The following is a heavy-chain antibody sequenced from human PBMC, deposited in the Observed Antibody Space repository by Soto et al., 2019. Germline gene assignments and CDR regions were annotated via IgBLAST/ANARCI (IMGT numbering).Heavy chain of an antibody. D-gene: IGHD3-10*01. CDR2: ISGYNGLT. V-gene: IGHV1-18*04. CDR1: GYTFSNYG. Sequence: QVQLVQSGDEVKKSGASVKVSCKASGYTFSNYGISWVRQAPGQGLEWMGWISGYNGLTAYAQNVQGRVTMTMDTPTRTVFMELTSLRSNDTAVYYCARDECIRGFDSWGQGTLVTVSS. J-gene: IGHJ4*02. CDR3: ARDECIRGFDS.